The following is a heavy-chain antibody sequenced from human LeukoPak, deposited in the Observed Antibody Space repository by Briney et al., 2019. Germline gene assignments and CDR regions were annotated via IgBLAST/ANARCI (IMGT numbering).Heavy chain of an antibody. CDR2: VSYDGSSK. Sequence: PGGSLRLSCAASGFTSRSYGMHWVRQAPGKGLEWVAVVSYDGSSKYYADSVKGRFTISRDNSKNTLYLQMNSLRAEDTAVYYCAKDAYSRSSGSLDYWGQGTLVTVSS. V-gene: IGHV3-30*18. J-gene: IGHJ4*02. D-gene: IGHD6-6*01. CDR1: GFTSRSYG. CDR3: AKDAYSRSSGSLDY.